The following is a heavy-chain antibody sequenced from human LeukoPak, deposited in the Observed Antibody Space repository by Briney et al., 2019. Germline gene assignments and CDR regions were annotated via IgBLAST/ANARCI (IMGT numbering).Heavy chain of an antibody. Sequence: PSETLSLTCTVSGYSISSGYYWGWIRQPPGKGLEGIGTIYHRGSTYYNPSLKSRVTISVDTSKNQFSLKLSSVTAADTAVYYCARFLYSTEPYDYWGQGTLVTVSS. V-gene: IGHV4-38-2*02. J-gene: IGHJ4*02. CDR1: GYSISSGYY. CDR3: ARFLYSTEPYDY. D-gene: IGHD6-13*01. CDR2: IYHRGST.